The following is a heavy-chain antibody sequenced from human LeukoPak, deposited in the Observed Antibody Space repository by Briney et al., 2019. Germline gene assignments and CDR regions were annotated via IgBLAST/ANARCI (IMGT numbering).Heavy chain of an antibody. D-gene: IGHD3-9*01. J-gene: IGHJ4*02. CDR3: ARGPSSDWSGLDF. V-gene: IGHV3-74*01. CDR2: ISPTGSTT. Sequence: LRISPTGSTTSYADSVKGRFTVSRDNAKNTLYLQVNNLRAEDTAVYYCARGPSSDWSGLDFWGQGTLLTVSA.